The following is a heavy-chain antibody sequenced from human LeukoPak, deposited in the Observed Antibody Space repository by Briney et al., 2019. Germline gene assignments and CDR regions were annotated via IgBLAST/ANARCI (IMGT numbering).Heavy chain of an antibody. CDR1: GGSISSYY. D-gene: IGHD1-26*01. Sequence: SETLSLTCTVSGGSISSYYWSWIRQPPGKGLEWIGYIYYSGSTNYNPSLKSRVTISVDTSKNQFSLKLSSVTAADTAVYYCARGRSGSYFAFDIWGQGTTVTVSS. V-gene: IGHV4-59*01. CDR3: ARGRSGSYFAFDI. CDR2: IYYSGST. J-gene: IGHJ3*02.